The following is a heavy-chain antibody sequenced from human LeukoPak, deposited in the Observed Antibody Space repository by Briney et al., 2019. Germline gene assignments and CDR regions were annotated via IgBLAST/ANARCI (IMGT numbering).Heavy chain of an antibody. CDR2: INGGNGNT. V-gene: IGHV1-3*01. CDR1: GYTFTSHA. CDR3: ARQSSSGFFYVD. J-gene: IGHJ4*02. D-gene: IGHD3-22*01. Sequence: ASVKVSCKAAGYTFTSHAIDWVRQAPGQRLEWMGWINGGNGNTKYSQKFQGRVTIGRDTSASTAYMELSSLTSQDTAVYYCARQSSSGFFYVDCGQGTLVTVSS.